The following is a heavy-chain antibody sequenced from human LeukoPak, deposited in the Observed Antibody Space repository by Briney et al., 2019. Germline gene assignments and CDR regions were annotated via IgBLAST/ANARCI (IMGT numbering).Heavy chain of an antibody. D-gene: IGHD1-20*01. CDR3: ARYNWGNAFDI. J-gene: IGHJ3*02. CDR2: INPNSGGI. CDR1: GYTFTGYY. Sequence: GASVKVSCKASGYTFTGYYMHWVRQAPGQGLEWMGWINPNSGGINYAQKFQGRVTMTRDTSISTAYMELSRLRSDDTAVYYCARYNWGNAFDIWGQGTMVTVSS. V-gene: IGHV1-2*02.